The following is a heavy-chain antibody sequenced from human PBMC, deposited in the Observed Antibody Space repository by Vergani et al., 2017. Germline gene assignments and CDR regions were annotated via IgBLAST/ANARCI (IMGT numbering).Heavy chain of an antibody. Sequence: QVQLVQSGAEVKKPGSSVKVSCKASGGTFSSYAISWVRQAPGPGLEWVGRIIPILGTANYAQKFKCRVTITADESTSTAYMERSSLRSEDTVVYYCARVPAAMSTDGYYYYMDVWGKGTTVTVSS. CDR1: GGTFSSYA. V-gene: IGHV1-69*11. CDR2: IIPILGTA. CDR3: ARVPAAMSTDGYYYYMDV. D-gene: IGHD2-2*01. J-gene: IGHJ6*03.